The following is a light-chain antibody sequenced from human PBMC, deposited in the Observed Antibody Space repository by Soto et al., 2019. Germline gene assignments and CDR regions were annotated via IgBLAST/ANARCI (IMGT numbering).Light chain of an antibody. CDR2: DSS. CDR3: QQRKHWPPIT. J-gene: IGKJ5*01. Sequence: EVELTQSPATLSLSPGETATLSCRASQIVDKFLAWYQQSPGQPPRLLIFDSSNRATGVPVRFSGSGSGTVFTLTIGSLEPEDSAVYYCQQRKHWPPITFGQGTRLEIK. V-gene: IGKV3-11*01. CDR1: QIVDKF.